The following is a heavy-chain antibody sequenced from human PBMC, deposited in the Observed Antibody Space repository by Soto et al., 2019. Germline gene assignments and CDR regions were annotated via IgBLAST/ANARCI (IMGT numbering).Heavy chain of an antibody. V-gene: IGHV1-69*01. Sequence: QVQLVQSGAEVKKPGSSVKVSCKASGGTFSSYGISWVRQAPGLGLEWMGGIIPFFGTTNYAQRFQGRVTITADESTSTAYIELTSLRSEDRAVYYWAKEAFDSDRSGVPVVRSYYLDYWGQGTLVTVSS. CDR1: GGTFSSYG. D-gene: IGHD3-22*01. CDR3: AKEAFDSDRSGVPVVRSYYLDY. J-gene: IGHJ4*02. CDR2: IIPFFGTT.